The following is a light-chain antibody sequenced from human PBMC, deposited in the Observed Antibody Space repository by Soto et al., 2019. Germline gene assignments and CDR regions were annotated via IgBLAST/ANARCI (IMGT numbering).Light chain of an antibody. Sequence: LTQPASVSGSPGQSIAISFTGTSSEVGGYNYVSWYQQHPGKAPKLMVYDVSNRPSGVSNRFSGSKSGNTASLTISGLQAEDEADYYCSSYTSSSTYVFGTGTKVTVL. CDR1: SSEVGGYNY. CDR3: SSYTSSSTYV. J-gene: IGLJ1*01. V-gene: IGLV2-14*01. CDR2: DVS.